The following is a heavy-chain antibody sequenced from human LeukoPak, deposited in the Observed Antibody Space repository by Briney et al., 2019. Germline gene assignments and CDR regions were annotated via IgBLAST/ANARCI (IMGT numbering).Heavy chain of an antibody. Sequence: SETLSLTCAVYGGSFSGYYWSWIRQPPGKGLEWIGGINHSGSTNYNPSLKSRVTISVDTSKNQFSLKLSSVTAADTAVYYCARGFIPRYDSSGYYRYWGQGTLVTVSS. D-gene: IGHD3-22*01. V-gene: IGHV4-34*01. CDR1: GGSFSGYY. CDR2: INHSGST. CDR3: ARGFIPRYDSSGYYRY. J-gene: IGHJ4*02.